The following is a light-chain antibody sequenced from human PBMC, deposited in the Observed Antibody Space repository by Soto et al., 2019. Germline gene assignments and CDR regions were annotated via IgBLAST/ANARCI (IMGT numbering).Light chain of an antibody. V-gene: IGKV3-20*01. J-gene: IGKJ4*01. CDR3: QQYGSSPHT. Sequence: EIVLTQSPDTLSLSPGERSTLSSSPSQSVSASYLAWYQHKPGQAPRLLMYGASRRATGIPDRFSGSGSGTDFTLTISRLEPEDFVVYFCQQYGSSPHTFGGGTKVDIK. CDR1: QSVSASY. CDR2: GAS.